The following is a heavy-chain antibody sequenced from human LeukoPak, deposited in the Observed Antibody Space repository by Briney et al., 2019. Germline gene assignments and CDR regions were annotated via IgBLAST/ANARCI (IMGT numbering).Heavy chain of an antibody. J-gene: IGHJ4*02. CDR3: AKDNMKQLVTYYFDY. D-gene: IGHD6-13*01. V-gene: IGHV3-23*01. CDR1: GFTFSSSYA. Sequence: GGSLRLSCAASGFTFSSSYAMSWVRQPPGKGLEWVSGISGSGSTYYADSVQGRFTISRDNSKNTLYLQMNSLRAEDTAVYYCAKDNMKQLVTYYFDYWGQGTLVTVSS. CDR2: ISGSGST.